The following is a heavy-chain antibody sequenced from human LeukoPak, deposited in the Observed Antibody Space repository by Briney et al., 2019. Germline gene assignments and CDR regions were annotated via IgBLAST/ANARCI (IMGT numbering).Heavy chain of an antibody. Sequence: ASVKVSCKASGYTFTSYYIHWVRQAPGQGLECMGIINPSGGSTSYAQKFQGRVTMTRDMSTSTVYMELSSLRSEDTAVYYCARVFGGSDAFDIWGQGTMVTVSS. CDR1: GYTFTSYY. CDR2: INPSGGST. D-gene: IGHD2-15*01. V-gene: IGHV1-46*01. CDR3: ARVFGGSDAFDI. J-gene: IGHJ3*02.